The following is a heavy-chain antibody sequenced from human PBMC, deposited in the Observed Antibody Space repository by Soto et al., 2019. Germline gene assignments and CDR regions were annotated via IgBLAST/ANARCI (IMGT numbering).Heavy chain of an antibody. D-gene: IGHD3-10*02. CDR2: IIPTFGRT. CDR1: GDTFSSYA. CDR3: ARDPLSSFAMDV. V-gene: IGHV1-69*13. Sequence: ASVKVSCKASGDTFSSYAISWVRQAPGKGLEWMGKIIPTFGRTNYAQKFQGRLTISADDSTSTAYMELSSLLSEDTAAYYCARDPLSSFAMDVWGQGTTVTVSS. J-gene: IGHJ6*02.